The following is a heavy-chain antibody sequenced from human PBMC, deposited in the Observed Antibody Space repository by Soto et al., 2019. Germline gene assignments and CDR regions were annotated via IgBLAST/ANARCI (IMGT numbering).Heavy chain of an antibody. CDR1: GYTFTGYY. CDR3: ARKDGYSFDY. J-gene: IGHJ4*02. V-gene: IGHV1-2*04. Sequence: VQLVQSGAEVKKPGASVKVSCKASGYTFTGYYMHWVRQAPGQGLEWMGWINPNSVGTNYAQKFQGWVTMTRDTSISTAYMELSRLRSDETAVYYCARKDGYSFDYWCQGTLVTVSS. CDR2: INPNSVGT. D-gene: IGHD4-4*01.